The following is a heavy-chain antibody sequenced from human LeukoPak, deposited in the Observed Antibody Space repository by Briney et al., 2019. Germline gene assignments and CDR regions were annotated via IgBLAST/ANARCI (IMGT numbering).Heavy chain of an antibody. CDR2: IYYSGST. D-gene: IGHD3-3*01. CDR1: GGSISSSSYY. Sequence: SETLSLTCTVSGGSISSSSYYWSWIRQPPGKGLEWIGYIYYSGSTNYNPSLKSRVTISVDTSKNQFSLKLSSVTAADTAVYYCARGGDRKPRYDFWSGYQYFQHWGQGTLVTVSS. CDR3: ARGGDRKPRYDFWSGYQYFQH. J-gene: IGHJ1*01. V-gene: IGHV4-61*01.